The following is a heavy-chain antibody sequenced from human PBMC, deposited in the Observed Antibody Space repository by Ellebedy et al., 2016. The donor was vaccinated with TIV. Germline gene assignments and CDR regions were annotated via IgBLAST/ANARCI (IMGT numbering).Heavy chain of an antibody. CDR1: AGSRRGSC. CDR2: VYFTGGT. D-gene: IGHD1-14*01. J-gene: IGHJ6*03. Sequence: SETLSLTXTLPAGSRRGSCWAWIRQSPGKGLEWIGNVYFTGGTTYNPSLRARVTILIDTSKNYFSLKMTSVTAAETATYYCAAVKEPSYQYYMEVWGKGTTVTVSS. V-gene: IGHV4-59*01. CDR3: AAVKEPSYQYYMEV.